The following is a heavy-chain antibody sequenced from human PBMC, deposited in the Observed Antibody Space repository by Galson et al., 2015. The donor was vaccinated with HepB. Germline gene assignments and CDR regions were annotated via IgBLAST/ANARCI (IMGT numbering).Heavy chain of an antibody. Sequence: SLRLSCAASGFNFSNYYMSWIRQAPGKGLEWISYISSSSPYTTYADSVKGRFTISRDNSKNSLYLQMSSLRAEDTAVYYCGRGRGWGRRNHLGGEYGGQGTLVTVSS. V-gene: IGHV3-11*06. CDR1: GFNFSNYY. CDR3: GRGRGWGRRNHLGGEY. CDR2: ISSSSPYT. J-gene: IGHJ4*02. D-gene: IGHD3-16*01.